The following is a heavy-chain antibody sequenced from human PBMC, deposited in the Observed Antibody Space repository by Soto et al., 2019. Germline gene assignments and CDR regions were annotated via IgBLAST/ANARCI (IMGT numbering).Heavy chain of an antibody. V-gene: IGHV1-69*01. J-gene: IGHJ4*02. CDR1: GDTFTNYR. Sequence: QVLLVQSGAEVKKPGSSVKVSGKASGDTFTNYRFTWVRQAPGRGLEWVGEIMPVLGATNYAQRFQDRVMITADESAAIVYLELSSLTSEDTAIYFCARDADLDYWGQGTLVSVSS. CDR2: IMPVLGAT. CDR3: ARDADLDY.